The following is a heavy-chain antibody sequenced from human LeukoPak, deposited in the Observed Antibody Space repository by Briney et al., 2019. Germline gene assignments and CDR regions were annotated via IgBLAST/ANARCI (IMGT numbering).Heavy chain of an antibody. J-gene: IGHJ6*03. CDR1: GGSFSGYY. CDR2: INHSGST. Sequence: SETLSLTCAVYGGSFSGYYWSWIRQPPGKGLEWIGEINHSGSTNYNPSLKSRVTISADTSKNQFSLKLSSVTAADTAVYYCARHGSRPHYYYYYMDVWGKGTTVTVSS. V-gene: IGHV4-34*01. D-gene: IGHD3-10*01. CDR3: ARHGSRPHYYYYYMDV.